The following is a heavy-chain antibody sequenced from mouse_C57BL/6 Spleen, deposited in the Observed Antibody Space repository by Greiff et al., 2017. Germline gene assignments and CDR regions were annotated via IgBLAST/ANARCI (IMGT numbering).Heavy chain of an antibody. CDR3: ARDPMGYGSSWYFDV. D-gene: IGHD1-1*01. J-gene: IGHJ1*03. Sequence: EVKLEESGGGLVKPGGSLKLSCAASGFTFSSYAMSWVRQTPEKRLEWVATISDGGSYTYYPDNVKGRFTISRDNAKNNLYLQMSHLKSEDTAMYDCARDPMGYGSSWYFDVWGTGTTVTVSS. CDR1: GFTFSSYA. CDR2: ISDGGSYT. V-gene: IGHV5-4*01.